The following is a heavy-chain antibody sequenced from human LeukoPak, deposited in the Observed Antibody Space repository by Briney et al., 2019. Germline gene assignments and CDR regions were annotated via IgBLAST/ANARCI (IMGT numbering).Heavy chain of an antibody. CDR1: GGSFSGYY. V-gene: IGHV4-34*01. J-gene: IGHJ4*02. CDR2: INHSGST. Sequence: WETLSLTCAVYGGSFSGYYWSWIRQPPGKGLEWLGEINHSGSTNYNPSLKSRVTISVDTSKNQFSLKLSSVTAADTAVYYCARGRLYYGSGSYYDYWGQGTLVTVSS. D-gene: IGHD3-10*01. CDR3: ARGRLYYGSGSYYDY.